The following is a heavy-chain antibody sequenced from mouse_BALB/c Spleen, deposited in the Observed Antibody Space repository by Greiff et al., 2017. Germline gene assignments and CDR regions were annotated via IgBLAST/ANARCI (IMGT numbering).Heavy chain of an antibody. J-gene: IGHJ4*01. CDR1: GFSLTSYG. V-gene: IGHV2-9*02. CDR2: IWAGGST. D-gene: IGHD2-10*02. CDR3: AREEGYGPNYAMDY. Sequence: VQRVESGPGLVAPSQSLSITCTVSGFSLTSYGVHWVRQPPGKGLEWLGVIWAGGSTNYNSALMSRLSISKDNSKSQVFLKMNSLQTDDTAMYYCAREEGYGPNYAMDYWGQGTSVTVSS.